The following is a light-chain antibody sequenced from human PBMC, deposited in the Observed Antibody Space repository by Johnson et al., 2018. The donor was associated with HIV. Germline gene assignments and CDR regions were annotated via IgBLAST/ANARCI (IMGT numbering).Light chain of an antibody. J-gene: IGLJ1*01. Sequence: QSVLTQPPSVSAAPGQKVTISCSGSSSNIANIYLSWYQQLPGTAPKLLIYDSNKRPSGIPDRFSGSKSGTSATLGITGLQTGDEADYYCGTWDSSLSAHVFGTGTKVTVL. V-gene: IGLV1-51*01. CDR2: DSN. CDR3: GTWDSSLSAHV. CDR1: SSNIANIY.